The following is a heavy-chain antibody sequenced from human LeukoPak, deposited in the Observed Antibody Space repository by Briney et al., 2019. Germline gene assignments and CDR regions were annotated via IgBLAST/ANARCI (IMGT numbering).Heavy chain of an antibody. J-gene: IGHJ6*02. CDR3: ARAHSIASYYYGVDV. V-gene: IGHV4-39*07. CDR1: GGSISSSYSY. Sequence: SETLSLTCTVSGGSISSSYSYWGWIRQPPGKGLEWIENIYYSGNTYYSPSLTSRVTLSVDTSENQFSLKLSSVTAADTAVYYCARAHSIASYYYGVDVWGQGTTVTVSS. CDR2: IYYSGNT. D-gene: IGHD2/OR15-2a*01.